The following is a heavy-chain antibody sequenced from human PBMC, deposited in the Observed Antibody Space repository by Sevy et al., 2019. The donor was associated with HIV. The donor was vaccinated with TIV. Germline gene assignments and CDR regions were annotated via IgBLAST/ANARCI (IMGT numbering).Heavy chain of an antibody. Sequence: ASVKVSCKASGYTFTGYYMHWVRQAPGQGLEWMGWINPNSGGTNYAQKFQGRVTMTRDTSISTAYMELGRLRSDDTAGYYCARDARGYCSGGSCYEDWFDPWGQGTLVTVSS. CDR1: GYTFTGYY. V-gene: IGHV1-2*02. D-gene: IGHD2-15*01. CDR2: INPNSGGT. J-gene: IGHJ5*02. CDR3: ARDARGYCSGGSCYEDWFDP.